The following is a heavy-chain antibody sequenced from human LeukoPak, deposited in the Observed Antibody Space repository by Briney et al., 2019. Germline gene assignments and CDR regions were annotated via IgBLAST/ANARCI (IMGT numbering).Heavy chain of an antibody. CDR3: ARALRGYSGYDYFSTDY. D-gene: IGHD5-12*01. CDR2: INPNSGGT. V-gene: IGHV1-2*02. CDR1: GYTFTGYY. J-gene: IGHJ4*02. Sequence: GASVKVSCKASGYTFTGYYMHWVRQAPGQGLEWMGWINPNSGGTNYAQKFQGRVTMTRDTSISTAYMELSGLRSDDTAVYYCARALRGYSGYDYFSTDYWGQGTLVTVSS.